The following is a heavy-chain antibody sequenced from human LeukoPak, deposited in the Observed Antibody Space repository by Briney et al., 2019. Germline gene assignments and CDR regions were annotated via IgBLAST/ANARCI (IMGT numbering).Heavy chain of an antibody. CDR3: ARYWYSSSHRGNVDP. Sequence: PGGSLRLSCAASGFTFSSYWMSWVRQAPGKGLEWVANIKQDGSEKYYVDSVKGRFTVSRDNAKNSLYLQMNSLRAEDTAVYYCARYWYSSSHRGNVDPWGQGTLVTVSS. CDR2: IKQDGSEK. J-gene: IGHJ5*02. D-gene: IGHD6-13*01. CDR1: GFTFSSYW. V-gene: IGHV3-7*01.